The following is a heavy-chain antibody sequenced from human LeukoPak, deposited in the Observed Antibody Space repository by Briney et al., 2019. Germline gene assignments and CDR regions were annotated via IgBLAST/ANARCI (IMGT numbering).Heavy chain of an antibody. CDR2: ISWDSAAI. V-gene: IGHV3-9*01. Sequence: GGSLRLSCAASGFRFDDYAMHWVRQAPGKGLEWVAGISWDSAAIGYADSVRGRFTLSRDNAKNSLFLQMSSLRVEDTALYYCTKRARMGIAAAGDGFHIWGQGTMVTVSS. J-gene: IGHJ3*02. CDR1: GFRFDDYA. D-gene: IGHD6-13*01. CDR3: TKRARMGIAAAGDGFHI.